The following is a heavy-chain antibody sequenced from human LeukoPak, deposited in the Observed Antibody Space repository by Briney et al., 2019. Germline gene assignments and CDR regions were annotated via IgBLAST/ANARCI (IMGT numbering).Heavy chain of an antibody. V-gene: IGHV4-30-2*01. D-gene: IGHD5-12*01. Sequence: PSQTLSLTCAVSGGSISSGGYSWRWIRQPPGKGLEWIGFIYPSGRTDYTASLQSRVTISLDKSKNQFSLKLRSVTAADTAVYYCARATDSGGHEFDSWGQGTLVTVSS. CDR3: ARATDSGGHEFDS. CDR2: IYPSGRT. J-gene: IGHJ4*02. CDR1: GGSISSGGYS.